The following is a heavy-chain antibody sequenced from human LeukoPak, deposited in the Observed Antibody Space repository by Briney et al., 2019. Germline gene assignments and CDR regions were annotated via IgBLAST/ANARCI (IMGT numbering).Heavy chain of an antibody. J-gene: IGHJ2*01. CDR2: VRSKVNNYAT. Sequence: GGSLRLSCAASGFTFRDSAMHWVRQASGKGLEWVARVRSKVNNYATAYDASVKGRFTVSRDDSRNTAYLEMNSLKTEDTAVYYCTRRPNSYWYFDLWGRGTLVIVSS. CDR3: TRRPNSYWYFDL. CDR1: GFTFRDSA. V-gene: IGHV3-73*01.